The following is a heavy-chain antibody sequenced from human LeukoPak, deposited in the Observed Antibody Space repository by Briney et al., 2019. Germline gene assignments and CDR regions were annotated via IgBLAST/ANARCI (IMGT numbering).Heavy chain of an antibody. J-gene: IGHJ4*02. D-gene: IGHD1-26*01. V-gene: IGHV4-31*03. CDR3: ARDAGEYVGGSAGHYFDY. CDR2: IHDSGST. Sequence: PSQTLSLTCTVSGGSIGSGSDYRSWIRQHPVKGLEWIGYIHDSGSTYYNPSLRGRVSMSLDAPDNQFSLKLTSVTAADTAVYYCARDAGEYVGGSAGHYFDYWGQGTLVTVSS. CDR1: GGSIGSGSDY.